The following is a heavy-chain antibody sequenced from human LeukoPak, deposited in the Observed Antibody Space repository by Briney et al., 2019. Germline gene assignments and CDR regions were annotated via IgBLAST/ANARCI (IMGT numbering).Heavy chain of an antibody. Sequence: GGSLRLSCAASGFTFDDYAMHWVRQAPGKGLEWVSGISWNSGSIGYADSVKGRFTISRDYAKNSLYLQMNSLRAEDTALYYCAKDMYGRYCSSTSCYTSFDYWGQGTLVTVSS. V-gene: IGHV3-9*01. D-gene: IGHD2-2*02. J-gene: IGHJ4*02. CDR3: AKDMYGRYCSSTSCYTSFDY. CDR2: ISWNSGSI. CDR1: GFTFDDYA.